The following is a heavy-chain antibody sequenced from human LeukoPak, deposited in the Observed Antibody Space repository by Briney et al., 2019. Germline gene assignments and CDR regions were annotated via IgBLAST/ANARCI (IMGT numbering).Heavy chain of an antibody. CDR2: IIPIFGTA. J-gene: IGHJ6*02. Sequence: ASVKVSCKASGGTLSSYAISWVRQAPGQGLEWMGGIIPIFGTANYAQKFQGRVTITADESTSTAYMELSSLRSEDTAVYYCARTYCSGGSCSYYYYYYGMDVWGQGTTVTVSS. CDR1: GGTLSSYA. V-gene: IGHV1-69*13. D-gene: IGHD2-15*01. CDR3: ARTYCSGGSCSYYYYYYGMDV.